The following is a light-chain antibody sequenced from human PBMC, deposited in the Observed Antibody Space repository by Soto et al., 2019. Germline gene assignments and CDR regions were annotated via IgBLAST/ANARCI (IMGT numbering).Light chain of an antibody. Sequence: QSVLTQPPSVSGAPGQRVTISCTGSSSNIGAGYDVHWYQQLPGTAPKLLIYGNSNRPSGVPDRFSGSKSGTSASLAITGLLASDVAAYYPQSYDSSLSGFVFGTGTKVTVL. CDR3: QSYDSSLSGFV. CDR1: SSNIGAGYD. V-gene: IGLV1-40*01. J-gene: IGLJ1*01. CDR2: GNS.